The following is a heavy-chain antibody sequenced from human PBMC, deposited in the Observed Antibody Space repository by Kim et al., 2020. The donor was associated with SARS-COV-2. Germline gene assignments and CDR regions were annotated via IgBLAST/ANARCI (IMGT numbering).Heavy chain of an antibody. J-gene: IGHJ4*02. CDR3: ARVGSYSFDY. Sequence: TNYNPSLKSRVTISVDTSKNQFSLKLSSVTAADTAVYYCARVGSYSFDYWGQGTLVTVSS. V-gene: IGHV4-34*01. D-gene: IGHD1-26*01. CDR2: T.